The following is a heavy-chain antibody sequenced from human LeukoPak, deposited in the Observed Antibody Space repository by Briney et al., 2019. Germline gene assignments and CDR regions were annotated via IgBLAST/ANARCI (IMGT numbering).Heavy chain of an antibody. CDR1: GFTVSSNY. J-gene: IGHJ3*02. V-gene: IGHV3-53*01. CDR3: ARVSYGSGSYYSSRGAFDI. Sequence: GGSLRLSCAASGFTVSSNYMSWVRQAPGKGLEWVSVIYSGGSTYYADSVKGRFTISRDNSKNTLYLQMNSLRAEGTAVYYCARVSYGSGSYYSSRGAFDIWGQGTMVTVSS. CDR2: IYSGGST. D-gene: IGHD3-10*01.